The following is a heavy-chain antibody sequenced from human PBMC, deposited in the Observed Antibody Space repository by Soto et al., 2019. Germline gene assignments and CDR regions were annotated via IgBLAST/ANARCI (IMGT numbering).Heavy chain of an antibody. V-gene: IGHV3-21*01. CDR1: GFMFNVYR. CDR2: ISSDSSQK. J-gene: IGHJ4*02. CDR3: ARIIGARGSASDC. Sequence: DVNLVESGGGLVKPGGSLRLSCAGSGFMFNVYRMTWVRQAPGKGLEWVSCISSDSSQKFYADSVKGRFTISRENARNALHLHMDSLRPEDTGVYYCARIIGARGSASDCWGQGTLVTVSP.